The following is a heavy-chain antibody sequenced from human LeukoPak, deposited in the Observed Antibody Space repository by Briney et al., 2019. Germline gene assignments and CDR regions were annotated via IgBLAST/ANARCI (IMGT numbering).Heavy chain of an antibody. V-gene: IGHV1-46*01. CDR1: GYTFSSYY. CDR2: INPSGGST. D-gene: IGHD1-1*01. CDR3: ARHSLPGTTPFDY. Sequence: ASVKVSCKASGYTFSSYYMHWVRQAPEQGLEWMGVINPSGGSTGYAQRFQGRVTMTRDTSTSTFYMELSSLRSEDTAMYYCARHSLPGTTPFDYWGQGTLVTVSS. J-gene: IGHJ4*02.